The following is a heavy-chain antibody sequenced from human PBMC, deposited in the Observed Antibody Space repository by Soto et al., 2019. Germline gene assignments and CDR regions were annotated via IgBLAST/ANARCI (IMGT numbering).Heavy chain of an antibody. V-gene: IGHV3-13*01. CDR1: GFTFSSYD. D-gene: IGHD6-19*01. CDR2: IGTAGDT. J-gene: IGHJ4*02. Sequence: PGGSLRLSCAASGFTFSSYDMHWVRQATGKGLEWVSAIGTAGDTYYPGSVKGRFTISRENAKNPLYLQMNSLRAEDTAVYYCARAAVAGTNFDYWGQGTLVTVSS. CDR3: ARAAVAGTNFDY.